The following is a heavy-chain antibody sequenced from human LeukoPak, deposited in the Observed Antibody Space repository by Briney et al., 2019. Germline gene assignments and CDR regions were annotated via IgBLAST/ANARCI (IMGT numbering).Heavy chain of an antibody. V-gene: IGHV3-30*18. Sequence: GGSLRLSCAASGFTFSSYGMHWVRQAPGKGLEWVAVISYDGSNKYYADSVKGRFTISRDNSKNTLYLQMNSLRAEDTAVYYCAKDGYCSGGSCYPNFFDYWGQGTPVTVSS. CDR2: ISYDGSNK. D-gene: IGHD2-15*01. CDR1: GFTFSSYG. J-gene: IGHJ4*02. CDR3: AKDGYCSGGSCYPNFFDY.